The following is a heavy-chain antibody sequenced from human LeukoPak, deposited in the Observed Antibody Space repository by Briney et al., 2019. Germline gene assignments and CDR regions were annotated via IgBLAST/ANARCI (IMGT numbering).Heavy chain of an antibody. D-gene: IGHD2-2*01. CDR1: GGSISSYY. V-gene: IGHV4-4*07. CDR3: ARERREQLLPPYTRLLTYFDY. Sequence: SETLSLTCTVYGGSISSYYWSWIRQPAGKGLEWIGRIYTSGSTTYNPSLKSRVTMSVATSKNQFSLKLSSVTAADTAVYYCARERREQLLPPYTRLLTYFDYWGQGTLVTVSS. J-gene: IGHJ4*02. CDR2: IYTSGST.